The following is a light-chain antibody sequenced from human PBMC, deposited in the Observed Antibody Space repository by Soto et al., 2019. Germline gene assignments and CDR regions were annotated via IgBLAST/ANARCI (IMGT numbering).Light chain of an antibody. Sequence: NFMLTQPHSVSESPGKTVTISCTRSSGSIASNYVQWYQQRPGSAPTTVIYEDNQRPSGVPDRFSGSIDSSSNSASLTISGLKTEDEADYYCQSYDSSTWDVVFGGGTKLTVL. J-gene: IGLJ2*01. V-gene: IGLV6-57*03. CDR3: QSYDSSTWDVV. CDR2: EDN. CDR1: SGSIASNY.